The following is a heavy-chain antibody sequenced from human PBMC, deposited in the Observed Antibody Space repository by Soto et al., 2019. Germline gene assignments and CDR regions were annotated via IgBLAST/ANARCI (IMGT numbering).Heavy chain of an antibody. CDR1: GFTFGDYG. Sequence: GGSLRLSCAASGFTFGDYGMHWVRQAPGKGLEYVSAISSNGGSSYYADSVKGRFTISRDNSKNTLYLQMSSLRAEDTAVYYCVKEGSGWNFSPYFDYWGQGTLVTVSS. J-gene: IGHJ4*02. D-gene: IGHD6-19*01. CDR3: VKEGSGWNFSPYFDY. V-gene: IGHV3-64D*06. CDR2: ISSNGGSS.